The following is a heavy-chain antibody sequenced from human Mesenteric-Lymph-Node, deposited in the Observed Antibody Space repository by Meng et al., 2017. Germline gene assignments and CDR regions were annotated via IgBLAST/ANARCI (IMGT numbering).Heavy chain of an antibody. V-gene: IGHV3-23*01. CDR2: ISGSGGST. J-gene: IGHJ4*02. CDR1: GFTFSSYE. D-gene: IGHD5-18*01. Sequence: GESLKISCAASGFTFSSYEMNWVRQAPGKGLEWVSAISGSGGSTYYADSVKGRFTISRDNSKNTLYLQMSSLRAEDTAIYYCAKGGYSFGYNDYWGQGTLVTVSS. CDR3: AKGGYSFGYNDY.